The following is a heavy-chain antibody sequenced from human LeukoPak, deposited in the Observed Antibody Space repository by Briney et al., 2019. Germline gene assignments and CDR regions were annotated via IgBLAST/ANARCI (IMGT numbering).Heavy chain of an antibody. D-gene: IGHD1-26*01. J-gene: IGHJ4*02. CDR1: GYSFTSYW. V-gene: IGHV5-51*01. CDR3: VTQANARREVGPTS. Sequence: GESLKISCKGSGYSFTSYWIGWVRQMPGKGLEWMGIIYPDDSDTRYSPSFQGQVTISADKSISTAYLQWRGLKASDTAMYYCVTQANARREVGPTSWGQGTLVTVSS. CDR2: IYPDDSDT.